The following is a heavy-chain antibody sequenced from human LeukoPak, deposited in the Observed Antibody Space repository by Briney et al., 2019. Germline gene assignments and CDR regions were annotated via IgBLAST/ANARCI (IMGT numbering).Heavy chain of an antibody. V-gene: IGHV3-21*01. D-gene: IGHD3-16*01. CDR2: ISSSSSYI. J-gene: IGHJ6*02. CDR3: ARGGGSDGMDV. CDR1: GFTFSSYS. Sequence: PGGSLRLSCAASGFTFSSYSMNWVRQAPVKGLEWVSSISSSSSYIYYADSVKGRFTISRDNAKNSLYLQMNSLRAEDTAVYYCARGGGSDGMDVWGQGTTVTVSS.